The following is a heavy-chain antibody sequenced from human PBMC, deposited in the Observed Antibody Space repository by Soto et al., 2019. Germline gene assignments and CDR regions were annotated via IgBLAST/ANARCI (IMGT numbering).Heavy chain of an antibody. CDR1: GFTFSSYA. J-gene: IGHJ4*02. Sequence: EVQLLESGGGLVQPGGSLRLSCAASGFTFSSYAMSWVRQAPGKGLEWVSGIDGSGRNTYYADSVKGRFTISRDNSKNTLSVQMDSLRVEDTALYYCAKDGGSVCSGGTSYFQAPDYWGQGTLVTVSS. CDR3: AKDGGSVCSGGTSYFQAPDY. V-gene: IGHV3-23*01. D-gene: IGHD2-2*01. CDR2: IDGSGRNT.